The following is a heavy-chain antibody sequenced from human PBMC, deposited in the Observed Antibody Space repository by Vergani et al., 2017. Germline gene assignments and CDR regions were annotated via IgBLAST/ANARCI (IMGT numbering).Heavy chain of an antibody. D-gene: IGHD6-19*01. J-gene: IGHJ4*02. CDR3: ARERDLYSSGWYFDY. Sequence: QLQLQESGPGLVKPSATLSLTCSVSGASIRSSNYYWGWIRQPPGKGLEWIASIYYSGSTYYNPSLKSRVTISVDTSKNQFSLKLTSVTAADTAMYYCARERDLYSSGWYFDYWGQGALVTVSS. V-gene: IGHV4-39*02. CDR1: GASIRSSNYY. CDR2: IYYSGST.